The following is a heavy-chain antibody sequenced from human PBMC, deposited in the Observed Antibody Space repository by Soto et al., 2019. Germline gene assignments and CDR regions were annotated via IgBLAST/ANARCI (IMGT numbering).Heavy chain of an antibody. V-gene: IGHV3-30-3*01. Sequence: PGGSLRLSCAASGFTFSSYAMHWVRQALGQGLEWVALISYDGSDKDYADSVKGRFTISRDNSRNTLFLQMNSLRAEDTAVYYCARDYYKYYDSSGYYRSPAYWGQGT. D-gene: IGHD3-22*01. CDR2: ISYDGSDK. J-gene: IGHJ4*02. CDR3: ARDYYKYYDSSGYYRSPAY. CDR1: GFTFSSYA.